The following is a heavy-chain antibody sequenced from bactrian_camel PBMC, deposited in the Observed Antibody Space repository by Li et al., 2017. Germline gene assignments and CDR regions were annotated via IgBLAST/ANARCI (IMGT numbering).Heavy chain of an antibody. CDR3: AARWPSTANCDSDLHEYNY. D-gene: IGHD3*01. Sequence: QVQLVESGGGSVQDGGSLKLSCIAAPKYPTSIYCMAWFRQGAGKQREAVATTYTGVGYGRTWYADSVKDRFTISRDGARNTLYLQMNSLKPEDTAIYFCAARWPSTANCDSDLHEYNYWGQGTQVTVS. J-gene: IGHJ4*01. CDR1: KYPTSIYC. CDR2: TYTGVGYGRT. V-gene: IGHV3S1*01.